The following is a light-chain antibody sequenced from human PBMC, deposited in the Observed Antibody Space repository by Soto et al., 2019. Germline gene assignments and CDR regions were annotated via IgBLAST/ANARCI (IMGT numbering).Light chain of an antibody. J-gene: IGLJ2*01. CDR3: SSYTSSGSVL. CDR2: DVN. V-gene: IGLV2-14*03. CDR1: SSDVGAYDY. Sequence: QSVLTQPASVSGSPGQSIAISCTGTSSDVGAYDYVSWYQQQPGKASKLMINDVNHRPSGVSNRFSGSKSGNTASLTISGLQAEDEADYYCSSYTSSGSVLFGGGTKLTVL.